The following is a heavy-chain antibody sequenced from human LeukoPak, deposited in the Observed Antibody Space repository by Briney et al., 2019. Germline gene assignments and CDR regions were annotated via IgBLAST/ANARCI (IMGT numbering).Heavy chain of an antibody. CDR1: GGSISSYY. J-gene: IGHJ4*02. CDR2: IYYSGST. CDR3: ARGVSVGAYYDILTGSRSREHDY. Sequence: SETLSLTCTVSGGSISSYYWSWIRQPPGKGLEWIWYIYYSGSTNYNPSLKSRVTISVDTSKNQFSLRLSSVTAADTAVYYCARGVSVGAYYDILTGSRSREHDYWGQGTLVTVSS. D-gene: IGHD3-9*01. V-gene: IGHV4-59*08.